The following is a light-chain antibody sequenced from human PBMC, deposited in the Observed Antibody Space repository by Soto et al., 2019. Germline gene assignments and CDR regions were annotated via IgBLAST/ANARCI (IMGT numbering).Light chain of an antibody. Sequence: DILMTQSPDSLAVSLGESATINCKSSQSVLYSSNNKNYLAWYQQKPGQPPRLLIYCASTRESGVPERFSGSGSGTDFTLTISSLQAEDVAVYYCQQDYSPTWTFGQGTKVEIK. CDR1: QSVLYSSNNKNY. CDR2: CAS. CDR3: QQDYSPTWT. V-gene: IGKV4-1*01. J-gene: IGKJ1*01.